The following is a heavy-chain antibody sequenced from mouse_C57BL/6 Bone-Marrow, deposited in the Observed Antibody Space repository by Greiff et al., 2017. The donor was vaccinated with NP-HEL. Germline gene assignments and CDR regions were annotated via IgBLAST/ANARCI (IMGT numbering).Heavy chain of an antibody. Sequence: EVKLMESGAELVRPGASVKLSCTASGFNIKDYYMHWVKQRPEQGLEWIGRIDPEDGDTEYAPKFQGKATMTADTSSNTAYLQLSSLTSEDTAVYYCTGLWLRLEAWFAYWGQGTLVTVSA. D-gene: IGHD2-2*01. CDR3: TGLWLRLEAWFAY. V-gene: IGHV14-1*01. J-gene: IGHJ3*01. CDR2: IDPEDGDT. CDR1: GFNIKDYY.